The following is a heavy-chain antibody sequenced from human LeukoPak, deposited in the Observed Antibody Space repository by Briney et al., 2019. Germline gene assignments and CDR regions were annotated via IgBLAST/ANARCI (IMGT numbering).Heavy chain of an antibody. D-gene: IGHD5-18*01. CDR2: ISYDGSNK. CDR1: GFTFSSYA. CDR3: ARDWGGDTALADWFDP. J-gene: IGHJ5*02. Sequence: GGSLRLSCAASGFTFSSYAMHWVRQAPGKGLEWVAVISYDGSNKYCADSVKGRFTISRDNSKNTLYLQMNSLRAEDTAVYYCARDWGGDTALADWFDPWGQGTLVTVSS. V-gene: IGHV3-30*04.